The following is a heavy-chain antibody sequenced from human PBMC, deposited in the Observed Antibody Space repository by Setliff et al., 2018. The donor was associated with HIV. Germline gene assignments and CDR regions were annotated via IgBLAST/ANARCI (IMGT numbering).Heavy chain of an antibody. CDR2: ISAYKGNT. D-gene: IGHD3-22*01. V-gene: IGHV1-18*04. CDR3: AKADCTSSSCYSPFNA. CDR1: GYNFLSYG. J-gene: IGHJ3*01. Sequence: GASVKVSCKAAGYNFLSYGFSWVRQAPGQGFQWMGWISAYKGNTIYAQNLQGRVTMTTDTSTSTVYMELRSLTSDDTAVYYCAKADCTSSSCYSPFNAWGPGTMVTVS.